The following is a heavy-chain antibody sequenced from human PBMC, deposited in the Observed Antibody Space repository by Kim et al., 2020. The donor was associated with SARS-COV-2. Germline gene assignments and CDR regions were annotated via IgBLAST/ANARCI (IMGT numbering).Heavy chain of an antibody. CDR3: ARRGGRWLPFDY. V-gene: IGHV4-34*01. J-gene: IGHJ4*02. CDR2: INHSGST. Sequence: SETLSLTCAVYGGSFSGYYWSWIRQPPGKGLEWIGEINHSGSTNYNPSLKSRVTISVDTSKNQFSLKLSSVTAADTAVYYCARRGGRWLPFDYWGQGTLVTVSS. D-gene: IGHD3-16*01. CDR1: GGSFSGYY.